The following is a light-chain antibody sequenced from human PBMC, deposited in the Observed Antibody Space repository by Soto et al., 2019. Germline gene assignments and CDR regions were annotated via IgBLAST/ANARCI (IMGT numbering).Light chain of an antibody. J-gene: IGLJ1*01. CDR2: DVS. Sequence: QSVLTQPASVSGSPGQSITISCTGTSSDVGGYDFVSWYQHHPGKAPRLMIYDVSHRPSGVSDRFSDSKSGNTASLTISGLLAEDEADYYCSSYTSISTYVFGTGTQLTVL. CDR3: SSYTSISTYV. V-gene: IGLV2-14*03. CDR1: SSDVGGYDF.